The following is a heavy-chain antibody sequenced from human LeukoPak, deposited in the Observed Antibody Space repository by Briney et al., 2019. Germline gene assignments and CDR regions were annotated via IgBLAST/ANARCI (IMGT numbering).Heavy chain of an antibody. CDR1: GFTFSTSA. J-gene: IGHJ4*02. Sequence: GGSLRLSCVVSGFTFSTSAMTWVRQAPGKGLEWVSGISISGGTTYYADSVEGRFTISRDNSKNTLYLQMNSLRAEDTAVYYCAKEEIPNDYWGRGTLVTVSP. CDR3: AKEEIPNDY. D-gene: IGHD2-2*02. CDR2: ISISGGTT. V-gene: IGHV3-23*01.